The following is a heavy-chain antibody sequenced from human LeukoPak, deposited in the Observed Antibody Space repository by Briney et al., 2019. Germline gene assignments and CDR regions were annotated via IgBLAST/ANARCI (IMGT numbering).Heavy chain of an antibody. CDR2: VDPEDGET. CDR1: GYTFTDYY. V-gene: IGHV1-69-2*01. J-gene: IGHJ6*03. CDR3: ATGVLPSGSYPVDYYYYMDV. Sequence: ASVTISFKASGYTFTDYYMHWVQQAPGKGLEWMGRVDPEDGETIYAEKFQGRVTITADTSTDTAYMELSSLRSEDTAVYYCATGVLPSGSYPVDYYYYMDVWGKGTTVTVSS. D-gene: IGHD1-26*01.